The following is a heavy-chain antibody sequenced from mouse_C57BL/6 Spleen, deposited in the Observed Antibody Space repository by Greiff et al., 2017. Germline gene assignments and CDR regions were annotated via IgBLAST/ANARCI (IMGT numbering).Heavy chain of an antibody. V-gene: IGHV10-1*01. CDR3: VRLRDYYGSRGYFDV. CDR2: IRSKSNNYAT. D-gene: IGHD1-1*01. Sequence: EVKLVESGGGLVQPKGSLKLSCAASGFSFNTYAMNWVRQAPGKGLEWVARIRSKSNNYATYYADSVKDRFTISRDDSESMLYLQMNNLKAEDTAMYYYVRLRDYYGSRGYFDVWGTGTTVTVAS. J-gene: IGHJ1*03. CDR1: GFSFNTYA.